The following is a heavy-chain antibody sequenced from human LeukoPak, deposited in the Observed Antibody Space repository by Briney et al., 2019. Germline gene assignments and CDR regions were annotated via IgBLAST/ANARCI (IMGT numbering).Heavy chain of an antibody. D-gene: IGHD2-2*01. Sequence: QSGGSLRLSCAASGFTFSSYWMQWVRQAPGKGLVWVSRINSDGSSTSYADSVKGRFTISRDNAKNTLYLQMNSLRAEDTAVYYCARDHCSSTSCYVNWFDPWAREPWSPSPQ. V-gene: IGHV3-74*01. CDR2: INSDGSST. CDR3: ARDHCSSTSCYVNWFDP. CDR1: GFTFSSYW. J-gene: IGHJ5*02.